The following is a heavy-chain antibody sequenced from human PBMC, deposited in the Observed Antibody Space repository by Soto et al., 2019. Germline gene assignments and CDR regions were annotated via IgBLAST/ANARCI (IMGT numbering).Heavy chain of an antibody. CDR2: ISERGDTT. D-gene: IGHD1-1*01. Sequence: WGSLRLSCASSEFSISTNAMCWVRQAPGKGLEWVSGISERGDTTHYADSVKGRFTISRDTSKNTLYLQLNTLRADDTAVYYCATDKPGPTSFDYWGQGIMVTVSS. J-gene: IGHJ4*02. CDR1: EFSISTNA. CDR3: ATDKPGPTSFDY. V-gene: IGHV3-23*01.